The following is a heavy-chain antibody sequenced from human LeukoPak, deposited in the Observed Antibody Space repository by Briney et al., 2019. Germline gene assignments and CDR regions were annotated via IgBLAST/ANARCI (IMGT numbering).Heavy chain of an antibody. V-gene: IGHV4-4*02. J-gene: IGHJ5*02. Sequence: SGTLSLTCGVSGGSITTTNFWSWVRQPPGGGLEWIGEISLRGRTQYNPSLKSRVNISIDESKNHLYLSLASVTAADTAVYYCSRAHSSGWPHMFDPWGQGTLVTVPS. CDR3: SRAHSSGWPHMFDP. D-gene: IGHD6-19*01. CDR2: ISLRGRT. CDR1: GGSITTTNF.